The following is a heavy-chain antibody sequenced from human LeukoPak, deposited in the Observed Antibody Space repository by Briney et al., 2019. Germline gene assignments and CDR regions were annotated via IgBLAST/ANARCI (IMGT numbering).Heavy chain of an antibody. CDR3: ARGVASGIAAAGISSGLYYFDY. Sequence: GGSLRLSCAASGFTFSSYSMNWVRQAPGKGLEWVSSISSSSSYIYYADSVKGRFTISRDNAKNSLYLQMNSLRAEDTAVYYCARGVASGIAAAGISSGLYYFDYWGQGTLVTVSS. V-gene: IGHV3-21*01. J-gene: IGHJ4*02. D-gene: IGHD6-13*01. CDR1: GFTFSSYS. CDR2: ISSSSSYI.